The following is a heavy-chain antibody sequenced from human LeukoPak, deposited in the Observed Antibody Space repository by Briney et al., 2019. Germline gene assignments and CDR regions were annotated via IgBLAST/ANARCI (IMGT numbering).Heavy chain of an antibody. J-gene: IGHJ4*02. CDR1: GYTFNVYF. CDR2: INPNMGGT. CDR3: ASGRGSGSLR. Sequence: ASVKVSCKASGYTFNVYFMQWVRQAPGQGLEWMGWINPNMGGTNYAQKFQGRVTMTLDTSNSAAYMELTSLTPDDTAIYYCASGRGSGSLRWGQGTLVTVSS. V-gene: IGHV1-2*02. D-gene: IGHD1-26*01.